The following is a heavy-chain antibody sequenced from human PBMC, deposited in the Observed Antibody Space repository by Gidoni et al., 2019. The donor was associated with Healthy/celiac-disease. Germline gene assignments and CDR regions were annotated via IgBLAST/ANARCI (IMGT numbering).Heavy chain of an antibody. CDR2: IYYSGST. V-gene: IGHV4-39*01. Sequence: QLQLQESGPGLVKPSETLSLTCTVSGGSISSSSYYWGWIRQPPGKGLEWIGSIYYSGSTYYNPSLKSRVTISVDTSKNQFSLKLSSVTAADTAVYYCARQVWAYGDYGFDYWGQGTLVTVSS. J-gene: IGHJ4*02. CDR1: GGSISSSSYY. CDR3: ARQVWAYGDYGFDY. D-gene: IGHD4-17*01.